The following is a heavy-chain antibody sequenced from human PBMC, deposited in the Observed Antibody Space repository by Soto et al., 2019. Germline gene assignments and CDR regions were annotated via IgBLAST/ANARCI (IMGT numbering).Heavy chain of an antibody. CDR3: AGGPGGATKPYYYYAMDV. CDR2: INTYSGKT. Sequence: QVHLVQSGGEVKKPGTSVKVSCKASGYTFNSHGISWVRQAPGQGLEWMGWINTYSGKTNYAQKFQGRVTMTTTTPTNTTYLELRSLRSGDTAVYYCAGGPGGATKPYYYYAMDVWGQGTPITVSS. CDR1: GYTFNSHG. V-gene: IGHV1-18*04. J-gene: IGHJ6*01. D-gene: IGHD1-26*01.